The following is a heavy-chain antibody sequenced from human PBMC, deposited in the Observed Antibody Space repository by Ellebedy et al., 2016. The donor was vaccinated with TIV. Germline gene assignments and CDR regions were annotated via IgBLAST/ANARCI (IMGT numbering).Heavy chain of an antibody. J-gene: IGHJ4*02. D-gene: IGHD5-24*01. CDR3: ARPGGWLQFWSY. CDR1: GGSFSGYY. V-gene: IGHV4-34*01. CDR2: TYYSGST. Sequence: SETLSLXXAVYGGSFSGYYWSWIRQPPGKGLEWIGTTYYSGSTYYNPSLKSRVTISVDTSKSQFSLRLSSVTAADTAVYYCARPGGWLQFWSYWGQGTLVTVSS.